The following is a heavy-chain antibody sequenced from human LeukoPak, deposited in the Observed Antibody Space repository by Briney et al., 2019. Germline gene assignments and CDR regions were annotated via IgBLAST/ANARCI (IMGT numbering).Heavy chain of an antibody. D-gene: IGHD3-16*01. CDR3: ARKWGGRENYAIDY. CDR1: GYTFTGYY. CDR2: INPNSGGT. Sequence: GASVKVSCKASGYTFTGYYMHWVRQAPGQGLEWMGWINPNSGGTNYAQKFQGRVTMTRDTSISTAYMELSRLRSDDTAVYYCARKWGGRENYAIDYWGQGTLVTVSS. J-gene: IGHJ4*02. V-gene: IGHV1-2*02.